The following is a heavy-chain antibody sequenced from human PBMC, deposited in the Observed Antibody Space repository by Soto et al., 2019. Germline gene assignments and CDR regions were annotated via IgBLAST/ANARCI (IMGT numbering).Heavy chain of an antibody. D-gene: IGHD3-16*01. J-gene: IGHJ4*02. CDR2: TSYDGSNN. CDR3: ARWGTTGGLDV. CDR1: GFTFRSYV. Sequence: QVQLVESGGGVVQPGTSLRLSCVGSGFTFRSYVIHWVRQAPGKGLEWVALTSYDGSNNFYGDSVKGRFTLSRHNSRNTVDLQMDSIRFEDTALYYCARWGTTGGLDVWGQGTLVSVSS. V-gene: IGHV3-33*05.